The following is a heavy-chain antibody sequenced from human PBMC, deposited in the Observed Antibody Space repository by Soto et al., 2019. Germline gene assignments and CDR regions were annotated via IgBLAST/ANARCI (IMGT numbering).Heavy chain of an antibody. J-gene: IGHJ4*02. CDR2: IHPGYSDI. CDR3: ARHTNGYNPLDY. D-gene: IGHD5-12*01. V-gene: IGHV5-51*01. CDR1: GYDFNTYW. Sequence: GESLKISCEGSGYDFNTYWIGWVRQMPGKGLEWMGIIHPGYSDIRYSPSFQGQVTISADTSINTAHLQWSSLKASDTAMYYCARHTNGYNPLDYWGQGTLVTVYS.